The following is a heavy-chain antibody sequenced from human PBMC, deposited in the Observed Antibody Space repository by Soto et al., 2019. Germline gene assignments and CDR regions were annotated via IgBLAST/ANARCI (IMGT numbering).Heavy chain of an antibody. CDR3: ARALGGLYDFWSGYDFDY. J-gene: IGHJ4*02. Sequence: ASVKVSCKASGYTFTSYDINWVRQATGQGLEWMGWMNPNSGNTGYAQKFQGRVTMTRNTSISTAYMELSSLRSEDTAVYYCARALGGLYDFWSGYDFDYWGQGTLVTVSS. D-gene: IGHD3-3*01. CDR1: GYTFTSYD. CDR2: MNPNSGNT. V-gene: IGHV1-8*01.